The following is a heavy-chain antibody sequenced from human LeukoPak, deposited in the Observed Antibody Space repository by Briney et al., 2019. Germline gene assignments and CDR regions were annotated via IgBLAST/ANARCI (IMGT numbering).Heavy chain of an antibody. CDR1: GFTFSSYA. V-gene: IGHV3-23*01. J-gene: IGHJ4*02. CDR2: ISGGGGST. D-gene: IGHD3-9*01. Sequence: GGSLRLSCAASGFTFSSYAMSWVRQAPGKGLEWVSAISGGGGSTYYADSVKGRFTISRDNSKNTLYLQMNSLRAEDTAVYYCAKADILTGYFYWGQGTLVTVSS. CDR3: AKADILTGYFY.